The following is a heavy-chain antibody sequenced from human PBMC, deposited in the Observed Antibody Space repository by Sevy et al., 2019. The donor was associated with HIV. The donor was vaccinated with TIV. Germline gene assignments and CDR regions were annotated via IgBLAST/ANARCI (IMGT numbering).Heavy chain of an antibody. Sequence: GGSLRLSCAASGFIFSTYGIHWVRQAPGKGLEWAAVISYDGSEKYYADSVRGRFTISRDNSKNTLYLQMNSLRVEDTAIYYCAKMQGGSYNYYGMDVWGQGTTVTVSS. D-gene: IGHD1-26*01. CDR2: ISYDGSEK. J-gene: IGHJ6*02. CDR1: GFIFSTYG. V-gene: IGHV3-30*18. CDR3: AKMQGGSYNYYGMDV.